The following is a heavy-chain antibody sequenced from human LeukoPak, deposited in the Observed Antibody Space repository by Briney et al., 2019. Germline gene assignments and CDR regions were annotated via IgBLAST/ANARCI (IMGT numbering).Heavy chain of an antibody. CDR3: AGGATPGVF. D-gene: IGHD3-10*01. J-gene: IGHJ4*02. Sequence: PSEPLYLTCGVNGGSFSGYYWTWIRQPPPKGLEWIGEINHSGSTNYIPSLKSRVTMSLDTSKNQFSLKLTSVTAADTAVYYCAGGATPGVFWGQGTLVTVSS. V-gene: IGHV4-34*01. CDR2: INHSGST. CDR1: GGSFSGYY.